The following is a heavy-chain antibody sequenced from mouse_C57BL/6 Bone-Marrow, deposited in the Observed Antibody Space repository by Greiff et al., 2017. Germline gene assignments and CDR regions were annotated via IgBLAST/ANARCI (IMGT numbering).Heavy chain of an antibody. Sequence: VQLQQSGAELVKPGASVKLSCKASGYTFTSYWMQWVKQRPGQGLEWIGEIDPSDSYTNYNQKFKGKATLTVDTSSSTAYMQLSSLTSEDSAVYCCARDGYEFAYWGQGTLVTVSA. D-gene: IGHD2-2*01. CDR2: IDPSDSYT. J-gene: IGHJ3*01. CDR3: ARDGYEFAY. V-gene: IGHV1-50*01. CDR1: GYTFTSYW.